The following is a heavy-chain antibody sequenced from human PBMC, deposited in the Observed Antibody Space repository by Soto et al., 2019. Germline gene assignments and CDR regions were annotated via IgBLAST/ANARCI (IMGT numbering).Heavy chain of an antibody. V-gene: IGHV4-59*01. J-gene: IGHJ3*02. CDR1: GGSISGYY. CDR3: ARHFRAFDI. CDR2: IYYSGST. Sequence: SETLSLTCTVSGGSISGYYWTWIRQPPGKGLQWIGYIYYSGSTNYNPSLKSRVTISVDTSKNQFSLKLSSVTAADTAVYYCARHFRAFDIWGQGTMVTLSS.